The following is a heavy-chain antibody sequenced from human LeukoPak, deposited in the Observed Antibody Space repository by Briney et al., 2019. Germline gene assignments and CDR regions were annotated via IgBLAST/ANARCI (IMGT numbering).Heavy chain of an antibody. V-gene: IGHV5-51*01. J-gene: IGHJ4*02. CDR2: INPSDCDP. CDR3: ARRIGGGCYDY. D-gene: IGHD3-16*01. CDR1: GYIFTSYW. Sequence: AESPLSLSKSSGYIFTSYWSGWLLQMPGKGLEWLGIINPSDCDPRYSPSFQHQVTISADEPISTANLQWSSLKASDTAVYYCARRIGGGCYDYWAGGPGH.